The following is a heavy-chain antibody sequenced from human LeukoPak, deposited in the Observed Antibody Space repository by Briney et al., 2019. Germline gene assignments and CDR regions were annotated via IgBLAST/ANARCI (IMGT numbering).Heavy chain of an antibody. Sequence: ASVKVPCKASGYTFTSYDINWVRQATGQGLEWMGWMNPNSGNTGYAQKFQGRVTMTRNTSISTAYMELSSLRSEDTAVYYCARAVNYYDSSGYYSPADYWGQGTLVTVSS. CDR2: MNPNSGNT. J-gene: IGHJ4*02. CDR3: ARAVNYYDSSGYYSPADY. D-gene: IGHD3-22*01. V-gene: IGHV1-8*01. CDR1: GYTFTSYD.